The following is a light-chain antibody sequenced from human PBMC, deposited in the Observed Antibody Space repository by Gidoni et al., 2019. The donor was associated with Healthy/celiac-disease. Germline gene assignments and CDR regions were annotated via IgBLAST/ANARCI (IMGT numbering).Light chain of an antibody. V-gene: IGKV1-39*01. CDR3: QQSYSTPHT. J-gene: IGKJ2*01. CDR1: QSISSY. CDR2: AAS. Sequence: IQMTQSPSSLSASVGDRVTITCRASQSISSYLNWYQQKPGKAPKHLIYAASSLQSGVPSRFSSSGSGTDFTLTISSLQPEDFAAYYYQQSYSTPHTFGQGTKLEIK.